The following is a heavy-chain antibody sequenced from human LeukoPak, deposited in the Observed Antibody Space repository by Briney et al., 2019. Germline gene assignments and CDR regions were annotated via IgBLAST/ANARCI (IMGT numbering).Heavy chain of an antibody. Sequence: GASVKVSCKASGYTFTSYGISWVRQAPGQGLEWMGWISAYNGNTNYAQKLQGRVTMTTDTSTSTAYMELRSLRSDDTAVYYCARDEKGYWLSAFDIWGQGTMVTVSS. CDR2: ISAYNGNT. V-gene: IGHV1-18*01. CDR1: GYTFTSYG. J-gene: IGHJ3*02. D-gene: IGHD2-15*01. CDR3: ARDEKGYWLSAFDI.